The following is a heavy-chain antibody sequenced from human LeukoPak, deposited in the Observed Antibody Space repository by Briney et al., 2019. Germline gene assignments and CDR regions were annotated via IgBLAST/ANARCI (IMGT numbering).Heavy chain of an antibody. D-gene: IGHD3-22*01. Sequence: SETLSLTCAVYGGSFSGYYWSWIRQPPGKGLEWIGEINHSGSTNYNPSLKSRVTISVDTSKNQFSLKLSSVTAADTAVYYCARGGMIVTRDWFDPWGQGTLVTVSS. CDR2: INHSGST. CDR3: ARGGMIVTRDWFDP. J-gene: IGHJ5*02. CDR1: GGSFSGYY. V-gene: IGHV4-34*01.